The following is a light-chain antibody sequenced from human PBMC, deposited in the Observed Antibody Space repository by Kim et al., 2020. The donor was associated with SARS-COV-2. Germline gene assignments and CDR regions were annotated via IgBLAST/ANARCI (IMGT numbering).Light chain of an antibody. Sequence: VIWMTQSPSLLSASTGDRVTINCRVSQGISTYLAWYQQKPGKAPDLLIYGASTLQRGVPSRFSGSGSGTDFTLTISCLQSEDFATYYCQQYYNFPFTFGKGTKLE. J-gene: IGKJ2*01. V-gene: IGKV1D-8*01. CDR3: QQYYNFPFT. CDR2: GAS. CDR1: QGISTY.